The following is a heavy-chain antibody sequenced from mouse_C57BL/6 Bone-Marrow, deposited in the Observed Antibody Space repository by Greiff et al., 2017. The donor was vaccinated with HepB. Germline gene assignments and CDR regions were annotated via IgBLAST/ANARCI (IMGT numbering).Heavy chain of an antibody. CDR3: ARGWDDYDVYAMDY. Sequence: EVKLMESGGGLVKPGGSLKLSCAASGFTFSSYAMSWVRQTPEKRLEWVATISDGGSYTYYPDNVKGRFTISRDNAKNNLYLQMSHLKSEDTAMYYCARGWDDYDVYAMDYWGQGTSVTVSS. D-gene: IGHD2-4*01. V-gene: IGHV5-4*03. CDR1: GFTFSSYA. J-gene: IGHJ4*01. CDR2: ISDGGSYT.